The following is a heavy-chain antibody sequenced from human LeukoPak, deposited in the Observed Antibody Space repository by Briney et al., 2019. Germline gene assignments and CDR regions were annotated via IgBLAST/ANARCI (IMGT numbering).Heavy chain of an antibody. J-gene: IGHJ4*02. CDR1: GGSFSTYY. CDR3: ARAVITFGAAVAKGFDC. V-gene: IGHV4-59*01. CDR2: IYYSGST. D-gene: IGHD3-16*01. Sequence: SETLSLTCAVSGGSFSTYYWTWIRQPPGKGLEWVGYIYYSGSTDYNPSLKSRVTMSLNTSKNQFSLKLSSVTAADTAVYYCARAVITFGAAVAKGFDCWGQGTLVTVSS.